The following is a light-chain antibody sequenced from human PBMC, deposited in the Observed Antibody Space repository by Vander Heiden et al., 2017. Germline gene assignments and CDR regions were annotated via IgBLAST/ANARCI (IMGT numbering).Light chain of an antibody. J-gene: IGLJ3*02. CDR3: AAWDDSLNGPV. CDR1: SSNIGSNT. CDR2: SNN. Sequence: HSVLTQPPSASGTPGQRVTNHCSGSSSNIGSNTVNWYQQLPGTAPKLLIYSNNQRPSGVPDLFSGSKSGTSASLAISGLQSEDEADYYCAAWDDSLNGPVFGGGTKLTVL. V-gene: IGLV1-44*01.